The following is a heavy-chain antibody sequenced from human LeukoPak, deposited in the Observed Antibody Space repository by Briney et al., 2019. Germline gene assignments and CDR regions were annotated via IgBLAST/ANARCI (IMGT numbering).Heavy chain of an antibody. J-gene: IGHJ4*02. D-gene: IGHD3-10*01. CDR3: ARVTRDRHYYGSGSYLS. Sequence: SETLSLTCTVSGGSISSGDYYWSWIRQPPGKGLEWIGYIYYSGSTYYNPSLKSRVTISVDTSKNQFSLKLSSVTAADTAVYYCARVTRDRHYYGSGSYLSWGQGTLVTVSS. CDR2: IYYSGST. CDR1: GGSISSGDYY. V-gene: IGHV4-30-4*08.